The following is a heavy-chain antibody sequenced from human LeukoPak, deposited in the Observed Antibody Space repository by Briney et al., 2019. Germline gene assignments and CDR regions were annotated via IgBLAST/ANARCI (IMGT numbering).Heavy chain of an antibody. D-gene: IGHD2-2*01. Sequence: ASVKVSCKASGYTFTSYSMHWERQAPGQRLEWVGWINAGNGNTKYAQSFQGRVTITRDTSASTAYMELSSLRSEDTAVYYCARDEYCSITSCYGYFQHWGQGTLVTVSS. V-gene: IGHV1-3*01. CDR2: INAGNGNT. CDR3: ARDEYCSITSCYGYFQH. J-gene: IGHJ1*01. CDR1: GYTFTSYS.